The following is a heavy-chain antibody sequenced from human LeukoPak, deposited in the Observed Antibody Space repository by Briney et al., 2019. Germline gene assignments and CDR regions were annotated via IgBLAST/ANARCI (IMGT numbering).Heavy chain of an antibody. CDR2: ISYDGSNK. V-gene: IGHV3-30-3*01. J-gene: IGHJ4*02. CDR3: AKERYFAWLFTFDY. Sequence: GRSLRLSCAASGFTFSSYAMHWVRQAPGKGLEWVAVISYDGSNKYYADSVKGRFTISRDNSKNTLYLQMNSLRAEDTAVYYCAKERYFAWLFTFDYWGQGTLVTVSS. D-gene: IGHD3-9*01. CDR1: GFTFSSYA.